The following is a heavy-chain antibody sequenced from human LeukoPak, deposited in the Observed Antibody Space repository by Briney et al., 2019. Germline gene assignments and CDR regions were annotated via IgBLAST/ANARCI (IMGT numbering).Heavy chain of an antibody. J-gene: IGHJ4*02. CDR3: ARDQDFGVLITAFDY. D-gene: IGHD3-3*01. CDR2: IKQDGSEK. V-gene: IGHV3-7*01. CDR1: GFTFSSYW. Sequence: GGSLRLSCAASGFTFSSYWMSWVRQAPGKGLEWVANIKQDGSEKYYVDSVKGRFTISRDNAKNSLYLQMNSLRAEDTAVYYCARDQDFGVLITAFDYWGQGTLVTVSS.